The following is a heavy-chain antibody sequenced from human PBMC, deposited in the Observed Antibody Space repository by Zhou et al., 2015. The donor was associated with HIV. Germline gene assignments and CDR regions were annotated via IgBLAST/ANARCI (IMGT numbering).Heavy chain of an antibody. V-gene: IGHV1-69*01. CDR3: ASSPSYYDILTGYLNWFDP. D-gene: IGHD3-9*01. J-gene: IGHJ5*02. CDR2: IIPIFGTA. CDR1: GGTFSSYA. Sequence: QVQLVQSGAEVKKPGSSVKVSCKASGGTFSSYAISWVRQAPGQGLEWMGGIIPIFGTANYAQKFQGRVTITADESTSTAYMELSSLRSEDTAVYYCASSPSYYDILTGYLNWFDPWGQGTLVTVSS.